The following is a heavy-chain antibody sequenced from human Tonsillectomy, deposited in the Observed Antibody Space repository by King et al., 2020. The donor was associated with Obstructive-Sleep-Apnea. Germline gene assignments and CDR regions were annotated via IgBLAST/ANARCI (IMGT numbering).Heavy chain of an antibody. Sequence: QLVQSGAEVKKPGASVKVSCKTSGHTFTNYGISWVRQAPGQGLDWMGWISAYNGNTNYAQKLQGRFTMATDTSTCTAYMELRSLRSDDTAVYFCARDGRGYTYNRGVYFEYWGQGTLVTVSS. CDR2: ISAYNGNT. CDR3: ARDGRGYTYNRGVYFEY. J-gene: IGHJ4*02. V-gene: IGHV1-18*04. CDR1: GHTFTNYG. D-gene: IGHD5-18*01.